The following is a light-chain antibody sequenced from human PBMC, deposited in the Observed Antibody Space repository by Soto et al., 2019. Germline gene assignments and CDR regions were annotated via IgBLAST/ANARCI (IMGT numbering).Light chain of an antibody. CDR1: QSVGNSH. CDR2: GAS. CDR3: HQYGNSPPGT. V-gene: IGKV3-20*01. J-gene: IGKJ5*01. Sequence: ETVLTQSPATLYFSPGERATLSCRASQSVGNSHVAWYQQRRGLAPGLLIFGASNRATGIPVRFSGSGSGADFTLTISILEPEDFAVYFCHQYGNSPPGTFGQGTRVEI.